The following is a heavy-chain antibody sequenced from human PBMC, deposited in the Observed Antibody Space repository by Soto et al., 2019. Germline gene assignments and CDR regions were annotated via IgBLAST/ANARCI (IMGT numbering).Heavy chain of an antibody. V-gene: IGHV3-23*01. CDR2: ISGSGGNT. J-gene: IGHJ4*02. Sequence: PVGSLRLSCAASGVTFASYVMRWVRQTPGKGLEWVSSISGSGGNTYYTDSVRGRFTISRDNSKNTLYLQMNNLRAEDTAIYYCAREPYATGGYYSDYWGRGTLVTVSS. CDR1: GVTFASYV. D-gene: IGHD3-22*01. CDR3: AREPYATGGYYSDY.